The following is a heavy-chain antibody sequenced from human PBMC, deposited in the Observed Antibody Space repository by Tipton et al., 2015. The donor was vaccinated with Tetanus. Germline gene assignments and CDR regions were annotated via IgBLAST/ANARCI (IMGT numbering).Heavy chain of an antibody. J-gene: IGHJ6*02. CDR3: ARYLFAYGMDV. CDR2: IYYTAHN. CDR1: GASINAGGYL. V-gene: IGHV4-31*03. Sequence: TLSLTCTVSGASINAGGYLWTWVRQQPGKGLEWIGNIYYTAHNSYNPSLESRVSISVDTSKNQCSLRLTSVTAADTAVYFCARYLFAYGMDVWGQGTTVTVSS.